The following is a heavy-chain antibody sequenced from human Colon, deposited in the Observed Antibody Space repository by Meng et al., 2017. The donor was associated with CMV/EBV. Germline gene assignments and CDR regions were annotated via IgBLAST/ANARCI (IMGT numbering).Heavy chain of an antibody. Sequence: SETLSLTCSVSGGSISNYYWNWIRQTPGQGLEWIGYFDYSGNTNYNPSLKSRVTISVDSSRIQFFLNLTSVTAADTAVYYCARGEQLSDFDYWGQGTLVTVSS. V-gene: IGHV4-59*01. D-gene: IGHD6-6*01. J-gene: IGHJ4*02. CDR1: GGSISNYY. CDR2: FDYSGNT. CDR3: ARGEQLSDFDY.